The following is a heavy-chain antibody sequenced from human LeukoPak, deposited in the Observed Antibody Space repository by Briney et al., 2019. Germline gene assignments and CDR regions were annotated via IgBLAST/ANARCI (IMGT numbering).Heavy chain of an antibody. V-gene: IGHV3-11*01. CDR1: GFIFSDYP. Sequence: GGTLSLSCAVSGFIFSDYPMSWFRQAPGKGLGWLSYTRVSEKNLYSTDSVKGRFPISRDNAQTSLYRQMNRLRAEDTAVYYCARRMKGTTGHAFAFWGQGTMVTVSS. CDR2: TRVSEKNL. CDR3: ARRMKGTTGHAFAF. D-gene: IGHD1-14*01. J-gene: IGHJ3*01.